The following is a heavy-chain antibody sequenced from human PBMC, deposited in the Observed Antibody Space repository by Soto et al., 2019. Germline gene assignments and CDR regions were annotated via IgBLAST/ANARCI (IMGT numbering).Heavy chain of an antibody. CDR1: GYTFTSNG. V-gene: IGHV1-18*01. CDR3: ARYGYGDYGY. Sequence: QVQLVQSGAEVKKPGTSVKVSCKASGYTFTSNGISWVRQAPGQGLEWMGWISTYNGNTNYAQKLQGRVTMTRDTSTRIAYMELRDLRSDETAVYYCARYGYGDYGYWGQGSLVTVSS. D-gene: IGHD4-17*01. CDR2: ISTYNGNT. J-gene: IGHJ4*02.